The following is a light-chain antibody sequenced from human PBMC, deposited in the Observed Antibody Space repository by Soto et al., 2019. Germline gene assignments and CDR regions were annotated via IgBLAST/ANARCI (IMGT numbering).Light chain of an antibody. Sequence: DLQMTQSPSTLSASVGERVTITGRASHIITTWLAWYQQQPGKAPKLLIYKASSLEGGVPPRFSGSGSGTDFNITISSQRPDDFAAYHCQKYDNYPLRLGGGTTVEI. CDR1: HIITTW. V-gene: IGKV1-5*03. CDR3: QKYDNYPLR. J-gene: IGKJ4*02. CDR2: KAS.